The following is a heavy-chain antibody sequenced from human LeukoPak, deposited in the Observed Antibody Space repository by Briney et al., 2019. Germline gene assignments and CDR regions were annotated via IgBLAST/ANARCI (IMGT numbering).Heavy chain of an antibody. CDR1: GFTFSSYS. Sequence: GGSLRLSCAASGFTFSSYSMNWVRQAPGKGLEWVSYISSSSSTIYYADSVKGRFTISRDNAKNSLYLQMNSLRAEDTAVYYCARGRHGPYFDYWGQGTLVTVSS. J-gene: IGHJ4*02. CDR2: ISSSSSTI. V-gene: IGHV3-48*01. CDR3: ARGRHGPYFDY.